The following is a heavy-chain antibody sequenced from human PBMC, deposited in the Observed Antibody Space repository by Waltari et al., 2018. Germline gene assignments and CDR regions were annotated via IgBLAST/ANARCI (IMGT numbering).Heavy chain of an antibody. Sequence: QVQLVESGGALVKPGGSLRLSCTASGFTFSDYYMTWVRQAPGKGLEWISYISNTGNTIYSAESVRGRFFISRDNAQNSLFLQMNSLSAEDTAVYYCAREYELRGTTLTTGYWGQGTLVTVSS. CDR1: GFTFSDYY. D-gene: IGHD4-4*01. CDR3: AREYELRGTTLTTGY. CDR2: ISNTGNTI. J-gene: IGHJ4*02. V-gene: IGHV3-11*01.